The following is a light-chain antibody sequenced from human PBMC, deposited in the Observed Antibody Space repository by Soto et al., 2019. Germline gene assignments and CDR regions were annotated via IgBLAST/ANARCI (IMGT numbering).Light chain of an antibody. CDR3: AQGTQFPYT. CDR1: ESLVHSDGNTY. CDR2: KIS. Sequence: DIVMTQTPLSSPATLGQPASISCRSSESLVHSDGNTYLSWLQQRPGQPPRLLIHKISNRFSVVADIFSGRWAGTYFPLKSSRVEDEYVGFYYCAQGTQFPYTFGQGTKLEIK. V-gene: IGKV2-24*01. J-gene: IGKJ2*01.